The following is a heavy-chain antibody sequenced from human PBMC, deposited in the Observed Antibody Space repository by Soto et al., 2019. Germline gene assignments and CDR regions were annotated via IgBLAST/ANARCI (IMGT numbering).Heavy chain of an antibody. D-gene: IGHD2-2*02. J-gene: IGHJ6*02. CDR2: IYYSGST. CDR1: GGSISSGDYY. CDR3: ARAGPATAIPYYYGMDV. Sequence: QVQLQESGPGLVKPSQTLSLTCTVSGGSISSGDYYWSWIRQPPGKGLEWIGYIYYSGSTYYNPSLESRVTISVDTSKNQFALKLSSVTAADTAVYYCARAGPATAIPYYYGMDVWGQGTTVTVSS. V-gene: IGHV4-30-4*01.